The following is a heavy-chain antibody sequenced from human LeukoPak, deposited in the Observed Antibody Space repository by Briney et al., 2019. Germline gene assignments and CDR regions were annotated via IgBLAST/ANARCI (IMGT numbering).Heavy chain of an antibody. D-gene: IGHD5-24*01. J-gene: IGHJ4*02. CDR3: AKARGRDGYKDELDY. CDR2: ISGSGGST. CDR1: EFTFSSCA. Sequence: GGSLRLSCAASEFTFSSCAMSWVRQAPVEGLEWVSVISGSGGSTYYADSVKGRFTISRDNSKNTLYLQMNSLRAEDTAVYYCAKARGRDGYKDELDYWGQGTLVTVSS. V-gene: IGHV3-23*01.